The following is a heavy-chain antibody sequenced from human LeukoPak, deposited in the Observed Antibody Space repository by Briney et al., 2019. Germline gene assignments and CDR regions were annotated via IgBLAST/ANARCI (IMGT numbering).Heavy chain of an antibody. Sequence: GGSLRLSCAASGFTFRSYWMSWVRQAPGKGLEWVANIKQDGSEKYYVDSVKGRFTISRDDAKSSLYLQMNSLRDEDTAVYYCARDRGYCTSDDCYRWFHYWGQGTLVIVSS. CDR1: GFTFRSYW. V-gene: IGHV3-7*01. CDR2: IKQDGSEK. CDR3: ARDRGYCTSDDCYRWFHY. J-gene: IGHJ4*02. D-gene: IGHD2-8*01.